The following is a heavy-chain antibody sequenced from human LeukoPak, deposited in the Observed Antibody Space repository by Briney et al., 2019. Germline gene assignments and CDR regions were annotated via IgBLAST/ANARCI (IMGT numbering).Heavy chain of an antibody. Sequence: GGSLRLSCAASGFTFGDYYMSWSRQAPGQGLEWLSYISPSTTHTSYADSVKGRFTISRGNAKNLLYLQMNSLRAEDTAVYYCARGGHGAADQWGQGTLVTVSS. CDR2: ISPSTTHT. J-gene: IGHJ5*02. V-gene: IGHV3-11*05. D-gene: IGHD1-26*01. CDR3: ARGGHGAADQ. CDR1: GFTFGDYY.